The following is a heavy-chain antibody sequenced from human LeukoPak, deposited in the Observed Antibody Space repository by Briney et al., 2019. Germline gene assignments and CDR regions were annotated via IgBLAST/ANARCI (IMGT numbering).Heavy chain of an antibody. Sequence: PGGPLRLSCAASGFTVSSNYMSWVRQAPGKGLEWVAVISYDGSNKYYADSVKGRFTISRDNSKNTLYLQMNSLRAEDTAVYYCARTYYSNYPYYYYMDVWGKGTTVTVSS. CDR3: ARTYYSNYPYYYYMDV. D-gene: IGHD4-11*01. J-gene: IGHJ6*03. CDR2: ISYDGSNK. V-gene: IGHV3-30-3*01. CDR1: GFTVSSNY.